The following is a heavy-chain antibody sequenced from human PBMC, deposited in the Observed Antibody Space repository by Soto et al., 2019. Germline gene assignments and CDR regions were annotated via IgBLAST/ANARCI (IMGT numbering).Heavy chain of an antibody. Sequence: GGSLRLSCAASRVNISPNALSRVRQVPGKGLEWFSAFSGSGAGIDHADSVKGRFTISRDNSKNTLYLQMNSLRAEDTAVYYCAQNEGLERELGAVDYWGQGT. CDR2: FSGSGAGI. D-gene: IGHD1-26*01. CDR1: RVNISPNA. J-gene: IGHJ4*02. CDR3: AQNEGLERELGAVDY. V-gene: IGHV3-23*01.